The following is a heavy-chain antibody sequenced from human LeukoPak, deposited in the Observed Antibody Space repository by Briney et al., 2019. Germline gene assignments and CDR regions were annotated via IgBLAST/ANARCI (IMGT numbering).Heavy chain of an antibody. CDR1: GFTFSSYE. CDR2: ISSSGSTI. Sequence: GGSLRLSCAASGFTFSSYEMNWVRQAPGKGLEWVSYISSSGSTIYYADSVKGRFTISRDNARNSLYLQMNSLRAEDTAVYYCARRVIVVGLDYWGQGTLVTVSS. V-gene: IGHV3-48*03. D-gene: IGHD3-22*01. J-gene: IGHJ4*02. CDR3: ARRVIVVGLDY.